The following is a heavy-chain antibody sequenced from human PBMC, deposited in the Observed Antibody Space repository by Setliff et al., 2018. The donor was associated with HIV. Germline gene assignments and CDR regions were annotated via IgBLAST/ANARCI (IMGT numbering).Heavy chain of an antibody. CDR2: IVPTFGTT. D-gene: IGHD1-26*01. CDR1: GGTLSDYA. V-gene: IGHV1-69*13. Sequence: SVKVSCKASGGTLSDYAMNWVRQAPGQGLEWMGGIVPTFGTTNYAQKFQGRITITADESTNTAYKELIILRSEDTAVYYCAGRSPKLGSLWYFDLWGRGTLVTVSS. CDR3: AGRSPKLGSLWYFDL. J-gene: IGHJ2*01.